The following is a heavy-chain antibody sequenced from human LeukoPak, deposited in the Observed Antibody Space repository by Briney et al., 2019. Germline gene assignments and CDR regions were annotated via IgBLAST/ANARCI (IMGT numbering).Heavy chain of an antibody. J-gene: IGHJ4*02. CDR2: IYYSGST. Sequence: SETLSLTCTVSGGSISSFYWSWIRQLPGKGLEWIGYIYYSGSTNYNPSLKSRVTISIDTSNNQFSLKLNSVTAADTAVYYCARVGHYYDSGSYYNARGFFDYWGQGTLVTASS. D-gene: IGHD3-10*01. V-gene: IGHV4-59*01. CDR3: ARVGHYYDSGSYYNARGFFDY. CDR1: GGSISSFY.